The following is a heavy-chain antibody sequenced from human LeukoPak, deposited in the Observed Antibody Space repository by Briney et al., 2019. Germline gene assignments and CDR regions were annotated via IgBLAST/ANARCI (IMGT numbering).Heavy chain of an antibody. CDR2: INPSGGST. D-gene: IGHD3-22*01. CDR3: ARQTHYYDSSGYYYEFNNGLDY. V-gene: IGHV1-46*01. Sequence: ASVKVSCKASGYTFTSYYMHWVRQAPGQGLEWMGIINPSGGSTSYAQKFQGRVTMTRDMSTSTVYMELSSLGSEDTAVYYCARQTHYYDSSGYYYEFNNGLDYWGQGTLVTVSS. CDR1: GYTFTSYY. J-gene: IGHJ4*02.